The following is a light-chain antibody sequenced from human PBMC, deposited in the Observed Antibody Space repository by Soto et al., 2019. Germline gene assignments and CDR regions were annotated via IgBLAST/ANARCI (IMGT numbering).Light chain of an antibody. Sequence: EIVMTQSPATLSVSPGERVTLSCRASERLGTYLAWYQQKPGQAPRLLIYGASTKATGIPARFSGSGSATDFTLTISSLQSEDFAVYYCQSYNDWPFTFGQGTKLEI. CDR2: GAS. V-gene: IGKV3-15*01. CDR3: QSYNDWPFT. CDR1: ERLGTY. J-gene: IGKJ2*01.